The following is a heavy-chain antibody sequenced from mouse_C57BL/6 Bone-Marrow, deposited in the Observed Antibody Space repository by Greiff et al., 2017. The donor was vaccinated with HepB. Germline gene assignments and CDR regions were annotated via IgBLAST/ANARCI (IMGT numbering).Heavy chain of an antibody. CDR2: IYPRSGNT. V-gene: IGHV1-55*01. J-gene: IGHJ4*01. Sequence: VQLQQPGAELVKPGASVKMSCKASGYTFTSYWITWVKQRPGQGLEWIGDIYPRSGNTYYNEKFKGKATLTADKSSSTAYMELRSLTSEDSAVYFCAPLMDYWGQGTSVTVSS. CDR1: GYTFTSYW. CDR3: APLMDY.